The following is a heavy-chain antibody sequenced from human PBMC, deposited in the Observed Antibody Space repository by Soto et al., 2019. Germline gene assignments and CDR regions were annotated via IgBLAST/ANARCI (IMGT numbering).Heavy chain of an antibody. V-gene: IGHV4-34*01. D-gene: IGHD3-22*01. Sequence: QVQLRQWGAGLLKPSETLVLTCAVSGGSFTDNYWGWIRQSPGKGLEWIGEINHSASSTYTPSLASRVTILVYTSKKQFSLRLASVTAADTAMYYCARGEYDSSGLYSWAPLGFDVWGQGTTVTVSS. CDR1: GGSFTDNY. CDR3: ARGEYDSSGLYSWAPLGFDV. J-gene: IGHJ6*02. CDR2: INHSASS.